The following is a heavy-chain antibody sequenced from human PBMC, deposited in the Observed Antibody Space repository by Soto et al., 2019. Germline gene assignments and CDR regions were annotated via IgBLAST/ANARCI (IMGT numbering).Heavy chain of an antibody. CDR3: ALGRARNFIVVVPAAPMGY. Sequence: SATLSITCAVYGGSFSGYYWSWIRQPPGKGLEWIGEINHSGSTNYNPSLKSRVTISVDTSKNQFSLKLSSVTTADTAVYYCALGRARNFIVVVPAAPMGYWGQGTLVTSPQ. J-gene: IGHJ4*02. CDR2: INHSGST. CDR1: GGSFSGYY. D-gene: IGHD2-2*01. V-gene: IGHV4-34*01.